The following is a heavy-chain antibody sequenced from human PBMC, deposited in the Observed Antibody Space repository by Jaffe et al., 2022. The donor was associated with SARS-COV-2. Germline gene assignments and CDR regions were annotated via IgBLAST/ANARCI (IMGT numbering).Heavy chain of an antibody. CDR3: AKVVGGKGIAARPFDY. D-gene: IGHD6-6*01. Sequence: EVQLLESGGGLVQPGGSLRLSCAASGFTFSSYAMSWVRQAPGKGLEWVSAISGSGGSTYYADSVKGRFTISRDNSKNTLYLQMNSLRAEDTAVYYCAKVVGGKGIAARPFDYWGQGTLVTVSS. CDR1: GFTFSSYA. V-gene: IGHV3-23*01. CDR2: ISGSGGST. J-gene: IGHJ4*02.